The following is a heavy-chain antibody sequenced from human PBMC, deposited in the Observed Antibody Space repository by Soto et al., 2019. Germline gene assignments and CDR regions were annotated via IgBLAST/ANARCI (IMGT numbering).Heavy chain of an antibody. D-gene: IGHD6-6*01. CDR2: INPSGGST. CDR3: ARSSYSSSSENYYGMDV. V-gene: IGHV1-46*01. J-gene: IGHJ6*02. CDR1: GYTFTSYY. Sequence: ASVKVSCKASGYTFTSYYMHWVRQAPGQGLEWMGIINPSGGSTNYAQKFQGRVTMTRDTSTSTVYMELSSLRSEDTAVYYCARSSYSSSSENYYGMDVWGQGTTVTVSS.